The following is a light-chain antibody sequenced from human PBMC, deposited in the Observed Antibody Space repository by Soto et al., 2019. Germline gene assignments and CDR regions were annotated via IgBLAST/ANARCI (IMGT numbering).Light chain of an antibody. CDR1: TSNIGNNY. CDR3: GTWDSRLNAHV. Sequence: QSVLTQPPSVSAAPGQKVIISCSGGTSNIGNNYACWYQHLPVTAPRLLMYEDDKRASGIPDRFSGSRSGTSATLGITGLQTGDEADYYCGTWDSRLNAHVFGTGTKLTVL. CDR2: EDD. V-gene: IGLV1-51*02. J-gene: IGLJ1*01.